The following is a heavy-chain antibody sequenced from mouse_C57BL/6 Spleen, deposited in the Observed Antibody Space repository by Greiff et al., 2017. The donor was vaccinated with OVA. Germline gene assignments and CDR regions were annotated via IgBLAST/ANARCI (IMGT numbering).Heavy chain of an antibody. CDR3: ARRAAQGAWFAY. CDR1: GYTFTDSY. V-gene: IGHV1-26*01. CDR2: INPNNGGT. J-gene: IGHJ3*01. D-gene: IGHD3-2*02. Sequence: VQLQQSGPELVKPGASVKISCKASGYTFTDSYMNWVKQSHGKSLEWIGDINPNNGGTSYNQKFKGKATLTVDKSSSTAYMELRSLTSEDSAVYYCARRAAQGAWFAYWGKGTLVTVSA.